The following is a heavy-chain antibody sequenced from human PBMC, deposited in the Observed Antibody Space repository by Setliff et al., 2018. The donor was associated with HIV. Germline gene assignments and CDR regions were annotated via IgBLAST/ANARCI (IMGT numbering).Heavy chain of an antibody. D-gene: IGHD3-22*01. CDR1: GFTFSTHG. CDR3: ARETMYDSRGYLSHYFDY. V-gene: IGHV3-30*03. Sequence: PGGSLRLSCAASGFTFSTHGMHWVRQAPGKGLEWVAVISYDGSNKYYADSVKGRFTISRDNSKNTLYLQMNSLRVEDTAVYYCARETMYDSRGYLSHYFDYWGQGTPVTVSS. CDR2: ISYDGSNK. J-gene: IGHJ4*02.